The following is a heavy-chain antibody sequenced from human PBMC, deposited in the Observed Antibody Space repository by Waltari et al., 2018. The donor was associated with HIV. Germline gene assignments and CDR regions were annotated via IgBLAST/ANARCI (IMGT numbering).Heavy chain of an antibody. CDR2: VNPDNGNT. CDR3: VRGPTCSGGTCYSFFDY. Sequence: QVQLVQSGAEVKKPGASVTIYCKASGYNFTSYGINWVRQAPGQRLEWMAWVNPDNGNTKYSRILQGRVTVTRDTFTNTAYMALSSLRSGETAIYYCVRGPTCSGGTCYSFFDYWGQGTVVSVSS. V-gene: IGHV1-3*01. D-gene: IGHD2-15*01. J-gene: IGHJ4*02. CDR1: GYNFTSYG.